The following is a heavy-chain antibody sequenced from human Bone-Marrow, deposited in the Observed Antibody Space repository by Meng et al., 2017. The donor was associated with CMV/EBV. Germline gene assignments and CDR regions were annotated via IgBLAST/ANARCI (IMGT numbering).Heavy chain of an antibody. CDR2: ISAYNGNT. V-gene: IGHV1-18*01. CDR3: ARDLFVIVVVPAAPFDY. CDR1: GYTFTGYG. D-gene: IGHD2-2*01. Sequence: QVHVVQVGAGGKKPWASVKVSCKASGYTFTGYGISWVRQAPGQGLEWMGWISAYNGNTNYAQKLQGRVTMTTDTSTSTAYMELRSLRSDDTAVYYCARDLFVIVVVPAAPFDYWGQGTLVTVSS. J-gene: IGHJ4*02.